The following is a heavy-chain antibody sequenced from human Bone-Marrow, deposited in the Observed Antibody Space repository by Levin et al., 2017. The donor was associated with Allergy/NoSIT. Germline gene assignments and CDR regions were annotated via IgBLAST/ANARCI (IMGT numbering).Heavy chain of an antibody. CDR3: ARHSGDYYDSSAYGPTHFDY. CDR1: GGSLRMFY. V-gene: IGHV4-4*07. D-gene: IGHD3-22*01. J-gene: IGHJ4*02. Sequence: SQALSLTCTVSGGSLRMFYWSWIRQSAEKGLEWVGRIYHSGSTKFNPSLRSRVAMSVDRSRSQFSLRLTSLTAADTALYYCARHSGDYYDSSAYGPTHFDYWGQGIPVIVSS. CDR2: IYHSGST.